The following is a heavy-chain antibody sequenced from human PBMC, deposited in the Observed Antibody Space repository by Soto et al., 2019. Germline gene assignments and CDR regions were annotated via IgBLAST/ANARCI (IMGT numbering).Heavy chain of an antibody. D-gene: IGHD3-10*01. V-gene: IGHV1-18*01. CDR3: ARVRSRGPMYYFDY. CDR1: GYTFTSYG. J-gene: IGHJ4*02. CDR2: ISAYNGNT. Sequence: ASVKVSCKASGYTFTSYGISWVRQAPGQGLEWMGWISAYNGNTNYAQKLQGRVTMTTDTSTSAAYMELRSLRSDDTAVYYCARVRSRGPMYYFDYWGQGTLVTVSS.